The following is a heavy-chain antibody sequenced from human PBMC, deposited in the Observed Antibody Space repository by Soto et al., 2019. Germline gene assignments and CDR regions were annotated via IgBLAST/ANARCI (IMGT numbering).Heavy chain of an antibody. J-gene: IGHJ4*02. V-gene: IGHV4-59*08. CDR1: GGSISSSY. D-gene: IGHD3-22*01. CDR2: IYYSGST. Sequence: SETLSLTCTVSGGSISSSYWSWIRQPPGKGLEWIGYIYYSGSTNYNPSLKGRVTMSVDTSKNQFSLKLNSVTAADTAVYICVGGYPWVGFEYWGQGTLVTVSS. CDR3: VGGYPWVGFEY.